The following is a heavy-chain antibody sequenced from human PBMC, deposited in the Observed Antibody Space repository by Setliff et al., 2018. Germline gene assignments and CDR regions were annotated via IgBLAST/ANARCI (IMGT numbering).Heavy chain of an antibody. CDR2: MYYRGST. J-gene: IGHJ4*02. Sequence: SETLSLTCNVSGISISRYYWSWIRQSPERGLEWIGYMYYRGSTNYNPSLKSRVTLSIDTSKKQFSLNLSSATATDTAVYFCARGRNVAARLFDSWGQGTLVTVSS. V-gene: IGHV4-59*12. CDR3: ARGRNVAARLFDS. CDR1: GISISRYY. D-gene: IGHD6-6*01.